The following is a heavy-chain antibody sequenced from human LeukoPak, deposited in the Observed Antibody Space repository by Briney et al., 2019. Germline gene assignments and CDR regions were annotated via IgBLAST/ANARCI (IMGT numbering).Heavy chain of an antibody. CDR1: GFTFDDYA. Sequence: PGRSLRLSCAASGFTFDDYAMHWVRQAPGKGLEWVSGISWNSGSIGYADSVKGRFTISRDNAKNSLYLQMNSLRAEDTALYYCAKSQQWLVPYSQHWGQGTPVTVSS. CDR3: AKSQQWLVPYSQH. J-gene: IGHJ1*01. V-gene: IGHV3-9*01. CDR2: ISWNSGSI. D-gene: IGHD6-19*01.